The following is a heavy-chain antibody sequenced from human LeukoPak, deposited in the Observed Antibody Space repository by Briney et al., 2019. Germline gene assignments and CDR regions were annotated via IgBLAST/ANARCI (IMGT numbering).Heavy chain of an antibody. CDR2: IYYSGST. Sequence: SETLSLTCTVSGGSISSSSYYWGWIRQPPGKGLEWIGSIYYSGSTYYNPSLKSRVTISVDTSKNQFSLKLSSVTAADTAVYYCARGMVRTPGLFDYWGQGTLVTVSS. D-gene: IGHD3-10*01. J-gene: IGHJ4*02. CDR1: GGSISSSSYY. V-gene: IGHV4-39*07. CDR3: ARGMVRTPGLFDY.